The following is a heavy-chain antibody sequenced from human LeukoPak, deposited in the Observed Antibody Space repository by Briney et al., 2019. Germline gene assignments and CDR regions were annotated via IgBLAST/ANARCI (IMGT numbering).Heavy chain of an antibody. Sequence: SETPSLTCTVSGGSLSNYYWHWIRRPAGTRLEWIGRLYSSGSTNYNPSLKSRVTMSVDTSKNQFSLRLSSVTAADTAVYYCARGTDGYPDVWGQGTTVTVSS. CDR3: ARGTDGYPDV. V-gene: IGHV4-4*07. CDR1: GGSLSNYY. D-gene: IGHD2-15*01. J-gene: IGHJ6*02. CDR2: LYSSGST.